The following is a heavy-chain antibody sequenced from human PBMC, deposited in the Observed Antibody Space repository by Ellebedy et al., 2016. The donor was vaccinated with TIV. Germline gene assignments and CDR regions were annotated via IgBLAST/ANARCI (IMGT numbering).Heavy chain of an antibody. CDR1: GGTFSSYA. J-gene: IGHJ3*02. D-gene: IGHD3-3*01. CDR3: ARDIKEWFARAFDI. Sequence: SVKVSCXASGGTFSSYAISWVRQAPGQGLEWMGGIIPIFGTANYAQKFQGRVTITADESTSTAYMELSSLRSEDTAVYYCARDIKEWFARAFDIWGQGTMVTVSS. V-gene: IGHV1-69*13. CDR2: IIPIFGTA.